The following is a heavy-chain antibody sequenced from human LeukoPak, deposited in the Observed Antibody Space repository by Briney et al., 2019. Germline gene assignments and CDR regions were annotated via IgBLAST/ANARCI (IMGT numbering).Heavy chain of an antibody. CDR3: AKDVVGARYNYFDY. V-gene: IGHV3-30*18. D-gene: IGHD1-26*01. CDR1: GFTFSSYG. CDR2: ISYDGSSR. Sequence: GGSLRLSCAASGFTFSSYGMHWVRQAPGKGLEWVAVISYDGSSRYYGDSVKGRFTISRDNSKNTLYLQMNSLRPEDTAVYYCAKDVVGARYNYFDYWGQGTLVTVSS. J-gene: IGHJ4*02.